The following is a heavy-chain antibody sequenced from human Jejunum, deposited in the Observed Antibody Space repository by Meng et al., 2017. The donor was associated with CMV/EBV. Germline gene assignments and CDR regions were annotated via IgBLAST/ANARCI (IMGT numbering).Heavy chain of an antibody. D-gene: IGHD2-2*01. CDR2: IYNSGGT. V-gene: IGHV4-59*01. Sequence: HPQDSGTGLAYPSHPLSLTRSVSGGSINTYYWSWIRQPPGKGLEWIGYIYNSGGTYYNPSLKSRVTISTDTSKNQFSLKLNSVTAADTAVYYCVRHGDCSSGSCYYHWFDPWGQGSLVTVSS. CDR1: GGSINTYY. J-gene: IGHJ5*02. CDR3: VRHGDCSSGSCYYHWFDP.